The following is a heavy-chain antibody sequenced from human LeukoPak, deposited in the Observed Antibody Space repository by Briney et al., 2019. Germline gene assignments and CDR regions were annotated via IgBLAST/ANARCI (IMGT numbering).Heavy chain of an antibody. CDR3: ASGSRVVVVPAAIFN. CDR2: ISSSSSTI. J-gene: IGHJ4*02. Sequence: GGSLRLSCAASGFTFNTYTMNWVRQAPGKGLEWISYISSSSSTIYYADSVKGRFTISRDNAKNSLYLQMNSLRAEDTAVYYCASGSRVVVVPAAIFNWGQGTLVTVSS. V-gene: IGHV3-48*04. CDR1: GFTFNTYT. D-gene: IGHD2-2*01.